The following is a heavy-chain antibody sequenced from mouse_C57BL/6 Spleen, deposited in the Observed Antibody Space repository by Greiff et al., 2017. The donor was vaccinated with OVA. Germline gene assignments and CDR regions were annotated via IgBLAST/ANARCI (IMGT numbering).Heavy chain of an antibody. CDR2: ISYDGSN. CDR3: AREENY. V-gene: IGHV3-6*01. Sequence: ESGPGLVKPSQSLSLTCSVTGYSITSGYYWNWIRQFPGNKLEWMGYISYDGSNNYNPSLKKRISITRDTSKNQFVLKLNSVTTEDTATYYCAREENYWGQGTTLTVSS. J-gene: IGHJ2*01. CDR1: GYSITSGYY.